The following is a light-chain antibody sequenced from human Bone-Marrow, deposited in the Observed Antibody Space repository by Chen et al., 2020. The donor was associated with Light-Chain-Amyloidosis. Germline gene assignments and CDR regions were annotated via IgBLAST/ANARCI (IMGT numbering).Light chain of an antibody. J-gene: IGKJ4*01. V-gene: IGKV3-20*01. CDR3: QQYGTSPLT. CDR1: QTISSNY. CDR2: GSS. Sequence: EIVLTQSPGTLSLSPGEGANLSCRASQTISSNYLTWYQQKFGQAPSLLIYGSSSRATGIPDRFTGSGSGTDFTLTSNRLEPEDFAMYYCQQYGTSPLTFGGGTKVEIK.